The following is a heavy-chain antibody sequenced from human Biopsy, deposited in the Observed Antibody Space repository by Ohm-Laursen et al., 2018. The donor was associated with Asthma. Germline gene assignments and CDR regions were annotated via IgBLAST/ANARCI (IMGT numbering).Heavy chain of an antibody. CDR1: GGSFSGYY. D-gene: IGHD3-3*01. Sequence: TLSLTCAVYGGSFSGYYWSWIRQPPGKGLEWIGEINHSGSTNYNPPLKRRVTISKDKSANEFSLKMRSVTAADTAIYYCARGPEWSGLDIWGQGTTVTVSS. CDR2: INHSGST. CDR3: ARGPEWSGLDI. J-gene: IGHJ6*02. V-gene: IGHV4-34*01.